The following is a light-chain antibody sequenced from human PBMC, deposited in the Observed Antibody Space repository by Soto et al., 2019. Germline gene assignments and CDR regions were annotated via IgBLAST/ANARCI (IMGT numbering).Light chain of an antibody. V-gene: IGKV1-9*01. CDR3: QHYNSYSEA. J-gene: IGKJ1*01. CDR1: QGISSY. Sequence: IQLTQSPSSLSASVGDRVTITCRASQGISSYLAWYQQKPGKAPKLLIYAASTLQSGVPSRFSGSGSGTDFTLTISSLQPDDFATYYCQHYNSYSEAFGQGTKVAIK. CDR2: AAS.